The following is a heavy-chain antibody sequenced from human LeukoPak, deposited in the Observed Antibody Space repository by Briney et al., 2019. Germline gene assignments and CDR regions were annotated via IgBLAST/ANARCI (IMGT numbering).Heavy chain of an antibody. D-gene: IGHD2-2*01. CDR1: GFTFSDYW. J-gene: IGHJ6*03. Sequence: GSLRLSCAVSGFTFSDYWMSWVRQAPGKGLEWVGNIKQDGSEKYYVDSVKGRFTISRDNAKNSLFLQMNSLRAEDTAVYYCATVPGARTYSYYMDVWGKGTTVTVSS. CDR3: ATVPGARTYSYYMDV. CDR2: IKQDGSEK. V-gene: IGHV3-7*01.